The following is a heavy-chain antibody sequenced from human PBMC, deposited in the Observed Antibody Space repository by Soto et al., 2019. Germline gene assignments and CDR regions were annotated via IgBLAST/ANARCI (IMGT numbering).Heavy chain of an antibody. CDR1: GFSFSTYS. CDR2: IFYDESNK. CDR3: ARDLGAYCSGDGHTLQH. V-gene: IGHV3-30*04. Sequence: QVQLVESGGGVVQPGRSLRLSCAASGFSFSTYSMHWVRQAPGKGLEWVAVIFYDESNKYYGDSVKGRITISRDNSKNTLYLQMNSLRAEDTAVYYCARDLGAYCSGDGHTLQHWGQGTLVTVSS. J-gene: IGHJ1*01. D-gene: IGHD2-21*02.